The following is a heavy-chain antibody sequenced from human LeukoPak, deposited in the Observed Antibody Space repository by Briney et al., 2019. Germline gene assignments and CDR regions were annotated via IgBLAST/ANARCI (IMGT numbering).Heavy chain of an antibody. D-gene: IGHD2-2*01. CDR1: GDSVSSNSAA. CDR3: ARWRYCSSISCYSYFDY. Sequence: SQTLSLTCAISGDSVSSNSAAWNWIRQSPSRGLEWLGRTYYRSKWYNDYAVSVKSRITINPDTSKNQFSLQLNSVTPEDTAVYYCARWRYCSSISCYSYFDYWGQGTLVTVSS. J-gene: IGHJ4*02. V-gene: IGHV6-1*01. CDR2: TYYRSKWYN.